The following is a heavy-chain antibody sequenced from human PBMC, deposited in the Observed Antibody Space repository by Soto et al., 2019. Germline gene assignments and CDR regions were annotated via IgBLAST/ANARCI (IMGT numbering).Heavy chain of an antibody. CDR3: ARGGWTTYYSPFFDY. CDR2: IYWDDDK. D-gene: IGHD3-10*01. J-gene: IGHJ4*02. V-gene: IGHV2-5*02. Sequence: SGPTLVNPTQTLTLTCTFSGFSLSTSGVGVGWIRQPPGKALEWLALIYWDDDKRYRPSLKSRLTITKDTSKNQVVLTLTKLDTVDTALYYCARGGWTTYYSPFFDYWGQGTLVTVSS. CDR1: GFSLSTSGVG.